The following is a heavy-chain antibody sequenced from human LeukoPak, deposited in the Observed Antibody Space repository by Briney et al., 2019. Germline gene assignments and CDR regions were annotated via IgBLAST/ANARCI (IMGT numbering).Heavy chain of an antibody. J-gene: IGHJ4*02. CDR1: GGSFSGYY. V-gene: IGHV4-34*01. Sequence: SETLSLTCAVYGGSFSGYYWSWIRQPPGKGLEWIGEINHSGSTNYNPSLKSRVTISVDTSKNQFSLKLSSVTAADTAVYYCARGPNYFDYWGQGTLVTVPS. CDR3: ARGPNYFDY. CDR2: INHSGST.